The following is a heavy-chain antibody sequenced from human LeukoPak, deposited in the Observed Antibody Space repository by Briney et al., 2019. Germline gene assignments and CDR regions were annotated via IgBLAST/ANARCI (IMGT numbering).Heavy chain of an antibody. CDR2: ISSSGSTI. CDR1: GFTFSDYY. CDR3: ARDGRSGSYLAEDVFDI. V-gene: IGHV3-11*04. J-gene: IGHJ3*02. Sequence: GGSLRLSCAASGFTFSDYYMSWIRQAPGKGLEWVSYISSSGSTIYYADSVKGRFTISRDNAKNSLYLQMNSLRAEDTAVYYCARDGRSGSYLAEDVFDIWGQGTMVTVSS. D-gene: IGHD1-26*01.